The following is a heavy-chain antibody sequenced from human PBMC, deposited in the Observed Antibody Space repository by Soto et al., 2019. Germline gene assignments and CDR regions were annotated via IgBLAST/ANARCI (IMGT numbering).Heavy chain of an antibody. CDR3: DRDRRGIRGINWFDP. J-gene: IGHJ5*02. CDR2: IYYSGST. V-gene: IGHV4-30-4*01. Sequence: PSETLSLTCTVSGGSISSGDYYWSWIRQPPGKGLEWIGYIYYSGSTYYNPSLKSRVTISVDTSKNQFSLKLSSVTAADTAVYYCDRDRRGIRGINWFDPWGQGTLVTVYS. CDR1: GGSISSGDYY. D-gene: IGHD3-16*01.